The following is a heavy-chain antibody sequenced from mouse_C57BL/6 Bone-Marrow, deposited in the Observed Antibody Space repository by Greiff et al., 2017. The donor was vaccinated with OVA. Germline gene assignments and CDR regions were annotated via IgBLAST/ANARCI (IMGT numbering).Heavy chain of an antibody. J-gene: IGHJ1*03. Sequence: QVQLKESGAELVRPGTSVKMSCKASGYTFTNYWIGWAKQRPGHGLEWIGVIYPGGGYTNYNEKFKGKATLTADKSSSTAYMQFSSLTSEDSAIYYCARLGASGTRWYFDVWGTGTTVTVSS. V-gene: IGHV1-63*01. D-gene: IGHD4-1*01. CDR1: GYTFTNYW. CDR3: ARLGASGTRWYFDV. CDR2: IYPGGGYT.